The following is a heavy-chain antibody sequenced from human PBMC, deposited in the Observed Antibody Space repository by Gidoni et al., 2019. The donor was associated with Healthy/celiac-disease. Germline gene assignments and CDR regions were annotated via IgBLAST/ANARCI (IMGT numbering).Heavy chain of an antibody. Sequence: QVQLVQSGAEVKKPGSSVKVSCKASGGTFSSYAITWVRQAPGHGLEWMGGIIPIFGTADYAQNFQGRVTITADESTSTAYMELSSLKSEDTAVYYCARVEGSGSLQGYYGMDVWGQGTTVTVSS. J-gene: IGHJ6*02. CDR1: GGTFSSYA. CDR2: IIPIFGTA. D-gene: IGHD3-10*01. CDR3: ARVEGSGSLQGYYGMDV. V-gene: IGHV1-69*01.